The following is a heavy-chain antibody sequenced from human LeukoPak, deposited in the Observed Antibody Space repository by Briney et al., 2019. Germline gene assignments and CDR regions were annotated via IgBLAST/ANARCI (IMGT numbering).Heavy chain of an antibody. CDR1: GYSISSGYY. J-gene: IGHJ4*02. Sequence: SETLSLTCAVSGYSISSGYYWGWIRQPPGKGLEGIGSIYHSGSTYYNPSLKSRVTISVDTSKNQFSLNLSSVTAADTAVYYCARKSTVTGDFDYWGQGTLVTVSS. D-gene: IGHD4-17*01. CDR3: ARKSTVTGDFDY. V-gene: IGHV4-38-2*01. CDR2: IYHSGST.